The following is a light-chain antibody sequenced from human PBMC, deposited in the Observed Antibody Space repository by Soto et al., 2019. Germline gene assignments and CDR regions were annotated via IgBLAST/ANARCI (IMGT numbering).Light chain of an antibody. CDR2: EVS. CDR1: SSDVGAYNL. J-gene: IGLJ1*01. Sequence: LTQPASVSWSPGQSISISCTVTSSDVGAYNLVSWYQHHPGKAPKLLISEVSNRPSGVSDRFSGSKSGNTASLAISGLQAEDEADYYCASLTTTSFVFGTGTKVTVL. V-gene: IGLV2-14*01. CDR3: ASLTTTSFV.